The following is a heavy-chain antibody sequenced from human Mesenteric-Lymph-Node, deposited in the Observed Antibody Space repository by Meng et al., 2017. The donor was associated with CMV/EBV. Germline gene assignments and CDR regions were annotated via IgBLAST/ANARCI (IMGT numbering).Heavy chain of an antibody. D-gene: IGHD1-20*01. Sequence: LTCTFSGFSLRSSGMGVGWIRQPPGKALDWLALIYWDDDKRYSPSLKSRLTITGDTSKNQVVLTVTNLDPVDTATYYCARYNWNYFDYWGQGTLVTVSS. V-gene: IGHV2-5*02. CDR2: IYWDDDK. CDR1: GFSLRSSGMG. CDR3: ARYNWNYFDY. J-gene: IGHJ4*02.